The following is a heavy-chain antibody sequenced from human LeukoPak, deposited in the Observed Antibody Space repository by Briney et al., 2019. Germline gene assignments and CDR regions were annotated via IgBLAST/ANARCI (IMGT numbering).Heavy chain of an antibody. CDR2: INPNSGGT. V-gene: IGHV1-2*02. D-gene: IGHD6-19*01. CDR3: ARSSSGRYYSNWFDP. CDR1: GYTFTSYG. J-gene: IGHJ5*02. Sequence: ASVKVSCKASGYTFTSYGISWVRQAPGQGLEWMGWINPNSGGTNYAQKFQGRVTMTRDTSISTAYMELSRLRSDDTAVYYCARSSSGRYYSNWFDPWGQGTLVTVSS.